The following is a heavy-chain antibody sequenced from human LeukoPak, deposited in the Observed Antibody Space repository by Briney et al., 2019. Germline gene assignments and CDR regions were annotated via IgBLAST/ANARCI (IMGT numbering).Heavy chain of an antibody. CDR2: INPNSGGT. CDR1: GYTFTGYY. D-gene: IGHD5-12*01. V-gene: IGHV1-2*02. CDR3: ARDRVGGYDLWH. J-gene: IGHJ4*02. Sequence: ASVKVSCKASGYTFTGYYMHWVRQAPGQGLEWMGWINPNSGGTNYAQKLQGRVTMTRDTSISTAYMELSRLRSDDTAVYYCARDRVGGYDLWHWGQGTLVTVSS.